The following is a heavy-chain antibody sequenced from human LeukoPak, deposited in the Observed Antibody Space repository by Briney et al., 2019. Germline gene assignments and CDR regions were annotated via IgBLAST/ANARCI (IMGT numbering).Heavy chain of an antibody. D-gene: IGHD5-12*01. J-gene: IGHJ4*02. Sequence: LPGGSLRLSCAASGFNFSSFVMHCVRQAPGKGLEWGAVIWYDGSNKYYADSVKGRFTISRDNSKNTLYLQMNSLRAEDTAVYYCARGPSAYPKCFDYWGQGTLVTVSS. CDR2: IWYDGSNK. V-gene: IGHV3-33*01. CDR3: ARGPSAYPKCFDY. CDR1: GFNFSSFV.